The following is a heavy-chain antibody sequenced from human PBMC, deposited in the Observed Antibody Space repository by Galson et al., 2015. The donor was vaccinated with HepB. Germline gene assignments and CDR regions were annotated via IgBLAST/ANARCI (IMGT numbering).Heavy chain of an antibody. CDR3: AREISELDF. V-gene: IGHV1-2*06. D-gene: IGHD1-26*01. CDR2: INPNSGDT. CDR1: AYSFTDYY. J-gene: IGHJ4*02. Sequence: SVKVSCKASAYSFTDYYMHWVRQAPGQGLEWMGRINPNSGDTNCAQRFRSRVTMTRDTSINTAYMELTRLTSDDTAVYYCAREISELDFWGQGTLVTVSS.